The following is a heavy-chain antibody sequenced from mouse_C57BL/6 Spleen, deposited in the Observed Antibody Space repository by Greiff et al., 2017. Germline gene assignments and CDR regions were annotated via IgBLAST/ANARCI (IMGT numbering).Heavy chain of an antibody. CDR3: ARVTGTEYFDY. CDR2: ISYDGSN. Sequence: EVQLQESGPGLVKPSQSLSLTCSVTGYSITSGYYWNWIRQFPGNKLEWMGYISYDGSNNYNPSLKNRISITRDTSKNQFFLKLNSVTTEDTATYYCARVTGTEYFDYWGQGTTLTVSS. V-gene: IGHV3-6*01. D-gene: IGHD4-1*01. CDR1: GYSITSGYY. J-gene: IGHJ2*01.